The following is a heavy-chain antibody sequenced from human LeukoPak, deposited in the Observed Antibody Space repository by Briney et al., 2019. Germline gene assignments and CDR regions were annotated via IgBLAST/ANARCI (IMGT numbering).Heavy chain of an antibody. J-gene: IGHJ4*02. CDR3: ASPQLGPANY. D-gene: IGHD1-1*01. V-gene: IGHV3-21*01. CDR1: GFTFSSYS. CDR2: ISSSSSYI. Sequence: PGGSLRLSCAASGFTFSSYSMNWVRQAPGKGLEWVSSISSSSSYIYYADSVKGRFTIPRDNAKNSLYLQMNSLRAEDTAVYYCASPQLGPANYWGQGTLVTVSS.